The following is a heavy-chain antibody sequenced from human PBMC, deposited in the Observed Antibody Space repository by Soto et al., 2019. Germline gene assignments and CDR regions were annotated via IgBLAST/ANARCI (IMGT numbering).Heavy chain of an antibody. CDR3: ARALHYYDSSGPGAL. V-gene: IGHV4-59*01. CDR1: GGSISSYY. Sequence: SETLSLTCTVSGGSISSYYWSWIRQPPGKGLEWIGYIYYSGSTNHNPSLKSRVTISVDTSKNQFSLKLSSVTAADTAVYYCARALHYYDSSGPGALWGQGTLVTVSS. CDR2: IYYSGST. J-gene: IGHJ4*02. D-gene: IGHD3-22*01.